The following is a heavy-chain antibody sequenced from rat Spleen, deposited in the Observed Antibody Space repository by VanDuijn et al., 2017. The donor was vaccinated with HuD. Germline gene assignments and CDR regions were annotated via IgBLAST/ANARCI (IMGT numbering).Heavy chain of an antibody. CDR2: MWSGGST. J-gene: IGHJ2*01. CDR3: VRDRYFFEY. CDR1: GFSLTSYN. V-gene: IGHV2-45*01. Sequence: QVQLKESGPGLVQPSETLSLTCTVSGFSLTSYNVHWVRQPPGKGLEWMGVMWSGGSTDYNSALKSRLSISRDTSKNQVFLKMNSLQTDDTGTYYCVRDRYFFEYWDQGVMVTVSS.